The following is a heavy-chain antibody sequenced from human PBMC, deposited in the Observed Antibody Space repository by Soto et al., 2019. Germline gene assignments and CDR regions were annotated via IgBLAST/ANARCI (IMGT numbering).Heavy chain of an antibody. Sequence: QVQLQESGPGLVKPSETLSLTCTVSGGSISSYYWSWIRQPPGKGLEWIGYIYYSGSTNYNPSLKNRVTISVDTSKNQFSLKLSSVTAADTAVYYCARRYGYSFDFWGQGTLVTASS. CDR1: GGSISSYY. V-gene: IGHV4-59*01. J-gene: IGHJ4*02. CDR3: ARRYGYSFDF. D-gene: IGHD5-18*01. CDR2: IYYSGST.